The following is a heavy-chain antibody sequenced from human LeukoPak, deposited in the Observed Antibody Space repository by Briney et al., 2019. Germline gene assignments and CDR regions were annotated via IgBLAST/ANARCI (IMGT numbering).Heavy chain of an antibody. Sequence: ASVKVSCKASGYTFTGYYMHWVRQAPGQGLEWMGWINPNSGGTNYAQKFQDWVTMTRDTSIGTACMELRRLRSDDTAVYYCARDRGRGGLISAFDIWGQGTMVTVSS. J-gene: IGHJ3*02. D-gene: IGHD3-16*01. CDR2: INPNSGGT. V-gene: IGHV1-2*04. CDR3: ARDRGRGGLISAFDI. CDR1: GYTFTGYY.